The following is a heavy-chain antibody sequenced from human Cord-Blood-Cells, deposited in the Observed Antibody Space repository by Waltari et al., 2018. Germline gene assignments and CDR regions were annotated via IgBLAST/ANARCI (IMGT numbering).Heavy chain of an antibody. CDR2: IVPMHGIA. CDR3: ARDPPATYCGGDCYSDY. Sequence: QVQLVQSGAEVKKPGSSVKVSCKASGGTFSSYAISWVRQAPGQGLEWMGGIVPMHGIANYAQKFQGRVTITADESTSTAYMELSSLRSEDTAVYYCARDPPATYCGGDCYSDYWGQGTLVTVSS. CDR1: GGTFSSYA. D-gene: IGHD2-21*02. V-gene: IGHV1-69*04. J-gene: IGHJ4*02.